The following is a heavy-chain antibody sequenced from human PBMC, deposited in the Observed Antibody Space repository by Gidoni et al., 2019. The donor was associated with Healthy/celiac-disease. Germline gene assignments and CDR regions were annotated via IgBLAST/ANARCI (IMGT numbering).Heavy chain of an antibody. V-gene: IGHV3-15*01. D-gene: IGHD5-18*01. CDR1: GFTFSNAW. J-gene: IGHJ6*02. CDR3: TTPQPFWDYYYYGMDV. Sequence: EVQLVESGGGLVKPGGSLRLSCAASGFTFSNAWMSWVRQAPGKGLEWVGRIKSKTDGGTTDYAAPVKGRFTISRDDSKNTLYLQMNSLKTEDTAVYYCTTPQPFWDYYYYGMDVWGQGTTVTVSS. CDR2: IKSKTDGGTT.